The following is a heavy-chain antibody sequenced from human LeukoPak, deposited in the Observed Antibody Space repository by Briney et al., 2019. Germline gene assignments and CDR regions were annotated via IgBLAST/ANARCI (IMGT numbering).Heavy chain of an antibody. J-gene: IGHJ5*02. D-gene: IGHD5-18*01. V-gene: IGHV5-51*01. Sequence: GESLKISCKGSGYSFTNYWIGWVRQMPGKGLEWMGIIYPGDPDTRYSPSFQGQVTISADKSISTAYLQWSSLKASDTAMYYCARRESGYSYGDNWFDPWGQGTLVTVSS. CDR3: ARRESGYSYGDNWFDP. CDR1: GYSFTNYW. CDR2: IYPGDPDT.